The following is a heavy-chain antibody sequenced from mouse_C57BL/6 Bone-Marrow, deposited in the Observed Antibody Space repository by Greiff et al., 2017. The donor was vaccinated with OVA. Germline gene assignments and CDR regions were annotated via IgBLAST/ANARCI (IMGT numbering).Heavy chain of an antibody. CDR1: GYTFTSYW. CDR2: IYPGSGST. J-gene: IGHJ2*01. D-gene: IGHD1-1*02. CDR3: ARRWDYFDY. Sequence: VKLKQSGAELVKPGASVKMSCKASGYTFTSYWITWVKQRPGQGLEWIGDIYPGSGSTNYNEKFKSKATLTVDTSSSTAYMQLSSLTSEDSAVYYCARRWDYFDYWGQGTTLTVSS. V-gene: IGHV1-55*01.